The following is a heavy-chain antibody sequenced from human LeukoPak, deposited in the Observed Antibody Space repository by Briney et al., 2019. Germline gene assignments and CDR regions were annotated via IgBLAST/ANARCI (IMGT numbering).Heavy chain of an antibody. V-gene: IGHV4-39*01. D-gene: IGHD3-16*02. Sequence: SETLSLTCTVSGGSISSSSYYWGWIRQPPGKGLEWIGSIYYSRSTYYNPSLKSRVTISVDTSKNQFSLKLSSVTAADTAVYYCARHYTYYDYVWGSYRPYYFDYWGQGTLVTVSS. CDR3: ARHYTYYDYVWGSYRPYYFDY. CDR1: GGSISSSSYY. J-gene: IGHJ4*02. CDR2: IYYSRST.